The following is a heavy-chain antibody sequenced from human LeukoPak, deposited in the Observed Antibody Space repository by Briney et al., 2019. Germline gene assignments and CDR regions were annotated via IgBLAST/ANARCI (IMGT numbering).Heavy chain of an antibody. CDR3: ARDWWLGSPSLQGYFYGLDV. J-gene: IGHJ6*02. V-gene: IGHV4-59*01. Sequence: PSETLSLTCSVSGSSFSGFYWTWIRQAPGKVLEWIGNIYNSESIEYNPSLKSRATISLDTSKNQFSLRLSSVTAADTAVYYCARDWWLGSPSLQGYFYGLDVWGHGTTVTVSS. CDR1: GSSFSGFY. D-gene: IGHD2-2*01. CDR2: IYNSESI.